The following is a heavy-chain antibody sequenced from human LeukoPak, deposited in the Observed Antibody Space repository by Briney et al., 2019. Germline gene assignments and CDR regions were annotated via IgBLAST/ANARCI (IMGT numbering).Heavy chain of an antibody. D-gene: IGHD6-6*01. J-gene: IGHJ4*02. CDR3: ARGPPGSRQLAPFDY. V-gene: IGHV4-34*01. Sequence: SETLSLTCAVYGGSFSGYYWSWIRQPPGKGLEWMGEINHSGGTNYSPSLKSRVTISVDTSKNQFSLNLSSVTAADTAVYYCARGPPGSRQLAPFDYWGQGALVTVSS. CDR1: GGSFSGYY. CDR2: INHSGGT.